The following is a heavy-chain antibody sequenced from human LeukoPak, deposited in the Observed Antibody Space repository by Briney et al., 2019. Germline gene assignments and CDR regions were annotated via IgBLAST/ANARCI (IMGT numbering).Heavy chain of an antibody. J-gene: IGHJ4*02. CDR2: INPDGSET. CDR3: VRGGGSGYHFDS. CDR1: GFTFSRSW. Sequence: GGSLRLSCAASGFTFSRSWMSLVRQAPGKGLDWVANINPDGSETNYMDSVKGRFTIARDNAMNSLYLQMNSLSAEDTSLYYCVRGGGSGYHFDSWGQGALVTVSS. V-gene: IGHV3-7*01. D-gene: IGHD5-12*01.